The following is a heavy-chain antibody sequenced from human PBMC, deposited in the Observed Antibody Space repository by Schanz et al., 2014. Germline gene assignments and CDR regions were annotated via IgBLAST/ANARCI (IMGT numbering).Heavy chain of an antibody. V-gene: IGHV4-34*01. Sequence: VQLQQWGAGRLRPAETLSLTCAVYGGSVSGYFWTWIRQSPRKGLEWIGEINYSGSAHYNPSLTSRITISMDASKSQLSLKMKSVSAADTAGYYCARGGRYCSGGGCHYPYNYYGMDVWGQGTTVTVSS. D-gene: IGHD2-15*01. CDR1: GGSVSGYF. J-gene: IGHJ6*02. CDR2: INYSGSA. CDR3: ARGGRYCSGGGCHYPYNYYGMDV.